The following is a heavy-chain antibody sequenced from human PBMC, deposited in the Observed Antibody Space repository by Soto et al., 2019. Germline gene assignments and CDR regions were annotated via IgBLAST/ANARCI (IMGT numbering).Heavy chain of an antibody. CDR2: IYYSGST. D-gene: IGHD5-18*01. V-gene: IGHV4-59*01. Sequence: SETLSLTCTVSGGSISSYYWSWIRQPPGKGLEWIRYIYYSGSTNYNPSLKSRVTISVDTSKNQFSLKLSSVTAADTAVYYCARGGYSYGLGYYYCYYGMDVWGQGTTVTVSS. CDR1: GGSISSYY. CDR3: ARGGYSYGLGYYYCYYGMDV. J-gene: IGHJ6*02.